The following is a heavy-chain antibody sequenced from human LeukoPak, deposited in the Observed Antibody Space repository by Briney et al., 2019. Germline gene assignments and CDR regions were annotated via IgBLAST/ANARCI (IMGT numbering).Heavy chain of an antibody. Sequence: ASVKVSCMASGGTFSSYAISWVRQAPGQGLEWMGGIIPIFGTANYAQKFQGRVTITADESTSTAYMELSSLRSEDTAVYYCARDYYDSSGYQGDYFDYWGQGTLVTVSS. D-gene: IGHD3-22*01. CDR2: IIPIFGTA. J-gene: IGHJ4*02. CDR1: GGTFSSYA. V-gene: IGHV1-69*13. CDR3: ARDYYDSSGYQGDYFDY.